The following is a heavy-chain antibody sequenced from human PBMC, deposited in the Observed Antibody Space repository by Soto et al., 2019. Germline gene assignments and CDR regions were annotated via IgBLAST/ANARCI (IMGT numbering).Heavy chain of an antibody. CDR3: ARDSYGDYVFHFDY. V-gene: IGHV1-69*13. J-gene: IGHJ4*02. Sequence: ASVKVSCKASGGTFSSYAISWVRQVPGQGLEWMGGIIPIFGTANYAQKFQGRVTITADESTSTAYMELSSLRSEDTAVYYCARDSYGDYVFHFDYWGQGTLVTVSS. D-gene: IGHD4-17*01. CDR2: IIPIFGTA. CDR1: GGTFSSYA.